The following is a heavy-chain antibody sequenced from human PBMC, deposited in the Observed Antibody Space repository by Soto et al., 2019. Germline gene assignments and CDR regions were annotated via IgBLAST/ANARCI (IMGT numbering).Heavy chain of an antibody. J-gene: IGHJ6*02. CDR2: ISWNSGSI. Sequence: EVQLVESGGGLVQPGRSLRLSCAASGFTFDDYAMHWVRQAPGKGLEWVSGISWNSGSIGYADSVKGRFTISRDNAKNSLYLQMNSLRAEDTALYYCAKDIRYYYYYGMDVWGQGTTVTVSS. CDR3: AKDIRYYYYYGMDV. CDR1: GFTFDDYA. V-gene: IGHV3-9*01.